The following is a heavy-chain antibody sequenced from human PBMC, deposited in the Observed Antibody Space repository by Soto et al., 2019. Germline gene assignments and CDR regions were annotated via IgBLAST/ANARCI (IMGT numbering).Heavy chain of an antibody. CDR1: GFTFSSYS. CDR3: ARDGRYCSGGSCYFDF. Sequence: EVQLVESGGGLVKPGGSLRLSCAASGFTFSSYSMNWVRQAPGKGLEWVSSISSSSSYIYYADSVKGRFTISRDNAKNSLYLQMNSLRVEDTAVYYCARDGRYCSGGSCYFDFWGQGTLVTVSS. D-gene: IGHD2-15*01. CDR2: ISSSSSYI. V-gene: IGHV3-21*01. J-gene: IGHJ4*02.